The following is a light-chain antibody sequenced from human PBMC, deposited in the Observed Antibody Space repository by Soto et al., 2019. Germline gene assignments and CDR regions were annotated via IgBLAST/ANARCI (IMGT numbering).Light chain of an antibody. CDR2: AAS. CDR1: QDISSW. CDR3: QQANSFPIT. V-gene: IGKV1-12*01. J-gene: IGKJ5*01. Sequence: DIQMTQSPSSVSASVGDRVTITCRASQDISSWLAWYQQRPGRAPKLLIYAASSLQSGVPSRFSGSGSGTDFTLTISSLQPEDFATYYCQQANSFPITFGQGTRLEIK.